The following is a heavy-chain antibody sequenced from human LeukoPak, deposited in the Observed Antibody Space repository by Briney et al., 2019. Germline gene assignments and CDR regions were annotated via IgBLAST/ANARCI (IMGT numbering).Heavy chain of an antibody. CDR3: AKLIAVAGNYFDY. D-gene: IGHD6-19*01. CDR1: GFTFSSYS. J-gene: IGHJ4*02. V-gene: IGHV3-21*01. CDR2: ISSSSSYI. Sequence: GGSLRLSCAASGFTFSSYSMNWVRQAPGKGLEWVSSISSSSSYIYYADSVKGRFTISRDNAKNSLYLQMNSLRAEDTAVYYCAKLIAVAGNYFDYWGQGTLVTVSS.